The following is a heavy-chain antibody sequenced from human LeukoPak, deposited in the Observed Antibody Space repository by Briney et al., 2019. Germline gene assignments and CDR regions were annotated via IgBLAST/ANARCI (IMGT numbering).Heavy chain of an antibody. CDR2: INHSGST. D-gene: IGHD6-13*01. V-gene: IGHV4-34*01. J-gene: IGHJ4*02. CDR1: GGSFSGYY. CDR3: ASSSGYSSSCPRS. Sequence: SETLSLTCAVYGGSFSGYYWSWIRQPPGKGLEWIGEINHSGSTNYNPSLKSRVTISVDTSKNQFSLKLSSVTAADTAVYYCASSSGYSSSCPRSWGQGTLVTVSS.